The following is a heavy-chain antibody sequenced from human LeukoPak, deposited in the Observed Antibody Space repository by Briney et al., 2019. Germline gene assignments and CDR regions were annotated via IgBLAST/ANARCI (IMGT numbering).Heavy chain of an antibody. V-gene: IGHV6-1*01. CDR2: TYYRSKWYN. CDR1: GDSVSSNSAA. Sequence: SQTLSLTCAISGDSVSSNSAAWNWIRQFPSRGLEWLGRTYYRSKWYNDYAVSVKSRITINPDTSKNQFSLQLNSVTPEDTAVYYCARDRIAVAGPWYYYYGMDVWGQGTTVTVSS. J-gene: IGHJ6*02. D-gene: IGHD6-19*01. CDR3: ARDRIAVAGPWYYYYGMDV.